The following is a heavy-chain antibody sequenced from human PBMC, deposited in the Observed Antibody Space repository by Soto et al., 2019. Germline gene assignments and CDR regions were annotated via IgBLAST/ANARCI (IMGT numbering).Heavy chain of an antibody. V-gene: IGHV3-9*01. Sequence: LRLSCAASGFTFHESTMHWVRQAPGKGLEWVSHITWNSGQIVYADSVKGRFTISRDNGKKSLYLQMQSLRPEDTALYYCASGLTTSPHFWGQGTLVTVSS. CDR2: ITWNSGQI. D-gene: IGHD3-22*01. CDR3: ASGLTTSPHF. CDR1: GFTFHEST. J-gene: IGHJ4*02.